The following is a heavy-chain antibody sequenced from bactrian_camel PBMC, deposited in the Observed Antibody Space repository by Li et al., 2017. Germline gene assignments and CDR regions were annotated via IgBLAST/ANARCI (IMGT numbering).Heavy chain of an antibody. Sequence: VQLVESGGGLVQPGGSLRLSCAASGFTFSRYGMDWVRQAPGKGLEWVSTINSGGGSTYYADSVKGRFTISRDNSQNTMYLQLNNLKTEDMGMYYCISAGLGFWGQGTQVTVS. CDR3: ISAGLGF. J-gene: IGHJ6*01. V-gene: IGHV3S40*01. CDR2: INSGGGST. CDR1: GFTFSRYG.